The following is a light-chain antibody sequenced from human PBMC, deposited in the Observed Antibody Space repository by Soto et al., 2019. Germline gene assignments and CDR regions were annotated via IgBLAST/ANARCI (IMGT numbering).Light chain of an antibody. CDR1: QSVSSN. J-gene: IGKJ5*01. Sequence: EIVLTQSPGTLSLSPGERATLSCRASQSVSSNLAWYQQRPGQAPRLLIYGASTRATGIPARFSGSGSGTEFTLTISSLQSEDFAVYYCQQYDNWITFGRGTRREIK. V-gene: IGKV3-15*01. CDR3: QQYDNWIT. CDR2: GAS.